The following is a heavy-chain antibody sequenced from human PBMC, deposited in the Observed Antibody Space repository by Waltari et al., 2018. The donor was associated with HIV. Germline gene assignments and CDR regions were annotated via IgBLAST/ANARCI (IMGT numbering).Heavy chain of an antibody. CDR3: ARGLKSTIFGVVIGYYFDY. V-gene: IGHV1-8*01. J-gene: IGHJ4*02. Sequence: QVQLVQSGAEVKKPGASVKVSFKASGYTFTSYDINWVRQATGQGLEWMGWMNPDSGNTGYAQKFQGRVTMTRNTSISTAYMELSSLRSEDTAVYYCARGLKSTIFGVVIGYYFDYWGQGTLVTVSS. CDR1: GYTFTSYD. D-gene: IGHD3-3*01. CDR2: MNPDSGNT.